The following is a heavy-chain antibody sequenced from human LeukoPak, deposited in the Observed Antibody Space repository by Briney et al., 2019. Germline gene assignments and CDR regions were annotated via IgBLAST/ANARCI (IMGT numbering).Heavy chain of an antibody. CDR1: GYTFTSYG. D-gene: IGHD2-15*01. CDR2: ISAYNGNT. V-gene: IGHV1-18*01. CDR3: ARDLVVVARFNWFDP. Sequence: ASVKVSCKASGYTFTSYGISWVRQAPGQGLEWMGWISAYNGNTNYAQKLQGRVTMTTDTSTGTAYMELRGLRSDDTAVYYCARDLVVVARFNWFDPWGQGTLVTVSS. J-gene: IGHJ5*02.